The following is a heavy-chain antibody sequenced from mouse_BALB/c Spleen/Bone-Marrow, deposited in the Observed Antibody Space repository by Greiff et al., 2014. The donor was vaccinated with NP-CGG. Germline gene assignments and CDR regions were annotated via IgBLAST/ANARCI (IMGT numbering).Heavy chain of an antibody. CDR3: TKGLPSAY. CDR1: GYTFTSYW. D-gene: IGHD2-4*01. J-gene: IGHJ3*01. V-gene: IGHV1S22*01. CDR2: IYPGSGST. Sequence: LQQSGSEPVRPGASVKLSCKASGYTFTSYWMHWVKQRPGQGLEWIGNIYPGSGSTNYDEKFKSKATLTVDTSSSTAYMQLSSLTSEDSAVYYCTKGLPSAYWGQGTLVTVSA.